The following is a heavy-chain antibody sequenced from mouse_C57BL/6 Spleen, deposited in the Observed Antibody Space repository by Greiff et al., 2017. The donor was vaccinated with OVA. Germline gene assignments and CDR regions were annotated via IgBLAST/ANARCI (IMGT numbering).Heavy chain of an antibody. J-gene: IGHJ2*01. Sequence: QVQLQQPGAELVMPGASVKLSCTASGYTFTSYWMHWVKQSPGQGLEWIGEIDPSDSYTNYNQKFKGKYTLTVDKSSSTAYMQLSSLTSEDSAVYDCASGDYDDYWGQGTTLTVSS. V-gene: IGHV1-69*01. CDR1: GYTFTSYW. CDR3: ASGDYDDY. CDR2: IDPSDSYT. D-gene: IGHD2-4*01.